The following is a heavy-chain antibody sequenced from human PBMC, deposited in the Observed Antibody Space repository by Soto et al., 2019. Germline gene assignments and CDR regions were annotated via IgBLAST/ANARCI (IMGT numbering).Heavy chain of an antibody. Sequence: PSETLSLTCAVSGGSISSGDFSWNWIRQPPGKVLEYIGYIYYGGSTYYNPSLQSRVTMSVDRSRNQFSLKLNSVTAADTAVYYCARVRREYDNSGPVDYWGQGSLVTVS. CDR3: ARVRREYDNSGPVDY. CDR2: IYYGGST. J-gene: IGHJ4*02. CDR1: GGSISSGDFS. D-gene: IGHD3-22*01. V-gene: IGHV4-30-2*01.